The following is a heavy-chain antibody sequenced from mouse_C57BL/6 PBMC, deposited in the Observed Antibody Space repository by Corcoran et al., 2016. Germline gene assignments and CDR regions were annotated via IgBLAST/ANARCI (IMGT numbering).Heavy chain of an antibody. Sequence: EVQLQQSGPELVKPGASVKISCKASGYTFTDYYMNWVKQSHGKSLEWIGDINPNNGGTSYNQKFKGKATLTVDKSSSTAYMELRSLTSEDSAVYYCARGTTVVATEWYFDVWGTGTTVTVSS. D-gene: IGHD1-1*01. J-gene: IGHJ1*03. CDR2: INPNNGGT. CDR3: ARGTTVVATEWYFDV. V-gene: IGHV1-26*01. CDR1: GYTFTDYY.